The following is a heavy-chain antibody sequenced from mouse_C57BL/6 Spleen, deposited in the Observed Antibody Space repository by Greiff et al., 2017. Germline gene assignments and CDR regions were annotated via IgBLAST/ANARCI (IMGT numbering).Heavy chain of an antibody. J-gene: IGHJ2*01. V-gene: IGHV1-80*01. CDR3: AREGLGRVRYYFDD. D-gene: IGHD4-1*01. Sequence: QVQLQQSGAELVKPGASVKISCKASGYAFSSYWMNWVKQRPGKGLEWIGQIYPGDGDTNYNGKFKGKATLTADKSSSTAYMQLSSLTSEDSAVYFCAREGLGRVRYYFDDWGQGTTLTVSS. CDR2: IYPGDGDT. CDR1: GYAFSSYW.